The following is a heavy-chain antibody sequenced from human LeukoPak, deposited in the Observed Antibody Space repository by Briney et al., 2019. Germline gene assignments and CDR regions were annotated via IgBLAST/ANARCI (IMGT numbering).Heavy chain of an antibody. CDR3: ARRFKNCSSTSCYFWFDP. V-gene: IGHV5-51*01. D-gene: IGHD2-2*01. J-gene: IGHJ5*02. CDR2: IYPGDSDT. CDR1: GYSFTSYW. Sequence: GESLKISCKGSGYSFTSYWIGWVRQMTGKGLEWMGIIYPGDSDTRYSPSFQGQVTISADKSISTAYLQWSSLKASDTAMYYCARRFKNCSSTSCYFWFDPWGQGTLVTVSS.